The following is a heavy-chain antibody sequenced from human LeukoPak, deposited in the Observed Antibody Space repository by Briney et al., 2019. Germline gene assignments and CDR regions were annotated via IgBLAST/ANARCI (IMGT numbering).Heavy chain of an antibody. CDR2: IYYSGST. CDR3: ARVSATMVRGVRVFDY. J-gene: IGHJ4*02. Sequence: SETLSLTCTVSGGSISSYYWSWIRQPPGKGLEWIGYIYYSGSTNYNPSLKSRVTISVDTSKNQFSQKLSSVTAADTAVYYCARVSATMVRGVRVFDYWGQGTLVTVSS. D-gene: IGHD3-10*01. V-gene: IGHV4-59*01. CDR1: GGSISSYY.